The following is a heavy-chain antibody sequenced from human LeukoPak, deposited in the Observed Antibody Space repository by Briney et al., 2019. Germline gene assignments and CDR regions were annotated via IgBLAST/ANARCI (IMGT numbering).Heavy chain of an antibody. J-gene: IGHJ4*02. CDR1: EFVFSDYY. CDR2: ISSGGDTK. D-gene: IGHD3-10*01. V-gene: IGHV3-11*01. CDR3: ASEMGGHYGSGTFFDL. Sequence: PGGSLRLSCAASEFVFSDYYMSWVRQAPGKGLEWVSYISSGGDTKYYADSVKGRFTISRDNAKNSPYLQMNNLIAEDTAVYYCASEMGGHYGSGTFFDLWGQGNMVTVSS.